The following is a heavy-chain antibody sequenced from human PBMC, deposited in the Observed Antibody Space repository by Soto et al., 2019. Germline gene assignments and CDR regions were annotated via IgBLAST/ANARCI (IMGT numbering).Heavy chain of an antibody. CDR3: GRSVVGATGEILYNAMDV. V-gene: IGHV1-3*01. CDR2: INPASGHT. D-gene: IGHD1-26*01. CDR1: GYTFTTYA. Sequence: QVQLVQSGAEVKKPGASVKVSCKASGYTFTTYALHWVRQAPGQRPEWMGWINPASGHTKYSKKFQDRVSITRDTSASTGYMELISLRSEDTAVYCCGRSVVGATGEILYNAMDVWGQGTTVTVSS. J-gene: IGHJ6*02.